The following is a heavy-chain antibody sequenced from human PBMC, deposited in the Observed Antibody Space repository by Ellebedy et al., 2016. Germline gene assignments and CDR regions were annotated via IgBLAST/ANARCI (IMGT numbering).Heavy chain of an antibody. D-gene: IGHD1-26*01. CDR1: GYTFTSYY. CDR3: ARGQGGIVKEGALVY. CDR2: INPNSGGT. J-gene: IGHJ4*02. V-gene: IGHV1-2*04. Sequence: ASVKVSCKASGYTFTSYYMHWVRQAPGQGLEWMGWINPNSGGTNYAQKFQGWVTMTRDTSISTAYMELSRLRSDDTAVYYCARGQGGIVKEGALVYWGQGTLVTVSS.